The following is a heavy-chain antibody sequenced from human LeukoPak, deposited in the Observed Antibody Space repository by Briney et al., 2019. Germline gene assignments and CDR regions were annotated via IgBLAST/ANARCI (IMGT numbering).Heavy chain of an antibody. J-gene: IGHJ3*02. D-gene: IGHD3-22*01. V-gene: IGHV4-59*01. CDR1: GGSISSYY. CDR2: IYYSGST. CDR3: AREADYYDSSGYPRGAFDI. Sequence: SETLSLTCTVSGGSISSYYWSWIRQPPGKGLEWIGYIYYSGSTNYNPSLKSRVTISVDTSKYQFSLKLSSVTAADTAVYYCAREADYYDSSGYPRGAFDIWGQGTMVTVSS.